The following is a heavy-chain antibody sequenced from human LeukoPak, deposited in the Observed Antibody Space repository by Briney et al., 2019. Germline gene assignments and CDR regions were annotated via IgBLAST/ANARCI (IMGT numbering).Heavy chain of an antibody. CDR1: GFTFSSYA. V-gene: IGHV3-23*01. CDR2: ISGSGGST. CDR3: AGGGSGYYVFDY. Sequence: GGSLRLSCAASGFTFSSYAMSWVRQAPGEGLEWVSAISGSGGSTYYADSVKGRFTICRDNSKNTLYLQMNSLRAEDTAVYYCAGGGSGYYVFDYWGQGTLVTVSS. J-gene: IGHJ4*02. D-gene: IGHD3-22*01.